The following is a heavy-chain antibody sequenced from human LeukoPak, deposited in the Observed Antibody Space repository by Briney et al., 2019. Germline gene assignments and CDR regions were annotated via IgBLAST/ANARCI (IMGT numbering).Heavy chain of an antibody. CDR2: ISSSSSTI. V-gene: IGHV3-48*01. D-gene: IGHD2/OR15-2a*01. Sequence: PGGSLRLSCAASGFTFSSYSMNWVRQAPGKGLEWVSYISSSSSTIYYADSVKGRFTISRDNAKNSLYLQMYSLRAEDTAVYYCARVSSMTPGDVWGKGTTVTVSS. CDR1: GFTFSSYS. CDR3: ARVSSMTPGDV. J-gene: IGHJ6*04.